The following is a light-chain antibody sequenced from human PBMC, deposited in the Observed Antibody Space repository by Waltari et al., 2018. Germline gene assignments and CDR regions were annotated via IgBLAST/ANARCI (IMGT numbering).Light chain of an antibody. CDR1: SSNIGSNP. Sequence: QTVLTQPPSASGTPGQRVTIPCSGSSSNIGSNPVNWYQQLPGTAPKLLVYRNNQRPSGVPDRFSGSKSGTSASLAISGLQSEDEADYYCAAWDDSLSGKVFGGGTKLTVL. CDR2: RNN. J-gene: IGLJ3*02. V-gene: IGLV1-44*01. CDR3: AAWDDSLSGKV.